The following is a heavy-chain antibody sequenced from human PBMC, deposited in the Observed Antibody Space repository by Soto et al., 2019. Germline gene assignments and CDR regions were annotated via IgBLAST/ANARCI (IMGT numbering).Heavy chain of an antibody. CDR2: INHSGST. Sequence: SETLSLTCAVYGGSFSGYYWSWIRQPPGKGLEWIGEINHSGSTNYNPSLKSRVTLSLDTSNNQFSLKLSSVTAADTAVYYCTGGARYLPNNRGQGSLVTVSS. CDR1: GGSFSGYY. V-gene: IGHV4-34*01. CDR3: TGGARYLPNN. D-gene: IGHD1-1*01. J-gene: IGHJ4*02.